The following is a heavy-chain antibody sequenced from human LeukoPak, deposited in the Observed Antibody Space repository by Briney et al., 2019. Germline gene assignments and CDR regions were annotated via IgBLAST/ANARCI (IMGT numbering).Heavy chain of an antibody. Sequence: SETLSLTCTVSGGSFSSSSYYWSWIRQPPGKGLEWIGEINHSGSTNYNPSLKSRVTISVDTSKNQFSLKLSSVTAADTAVYYCARGVCSSTSCYWPLRNPHYYYYMDVWGKGTTVTVSS. D-gene: IGHD2-2*01. CDR3: ARGVCSSTSCYWPLRNPHYYYYMDV. CDR2: INHSGST. CDR1: GGSFSSSSYY. V-gene: IGHV4-39*07. J-gene: IGHJ6*03.